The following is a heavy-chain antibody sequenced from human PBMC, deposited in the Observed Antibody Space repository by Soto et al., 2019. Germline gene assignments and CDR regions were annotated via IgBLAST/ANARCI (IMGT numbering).Heavy chain of an antibody. Sequence: VESLKISCKGSGYIFTSYWTCCLLQMPVKVLEWMGIIYPGDSDTRYSPSFQGQVTISADKSISTAYLQWSSLKASDTAMYYCARTVVTPIDYYYYGMDVWGQGTTVTVSS. V-gene: IGHV5-51*01. CDR2: IYPGDSDT. D-gene: IGHD2-21*02. J-gene: IGHJ6*02. CDR1: GYIFTSYW. CDR3: ARTVVTPIDYYYYGMDV.